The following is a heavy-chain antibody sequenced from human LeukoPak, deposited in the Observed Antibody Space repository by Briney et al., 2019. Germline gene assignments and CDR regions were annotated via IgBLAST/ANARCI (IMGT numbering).Heavy chain of an antibody. V-gene: IGHV5-51*01. CDR1: DFIFTTYW. D-gene: IGHD5-24*01. J-gene: IGHJ6*03. CDR3: ARAIDGYNYGYYYMDV. CDR2: IYPGDSDV. Sequence: GAALQISCQASDFIFTTYWIVWARQLPGKGLEWMGFIYPGDSDVRYSPSFQGQVTISVDRSISTAYLQWSSLKAPDTAMYFCARAIDGYNYGYYYMDVWGKGTTITVSS.